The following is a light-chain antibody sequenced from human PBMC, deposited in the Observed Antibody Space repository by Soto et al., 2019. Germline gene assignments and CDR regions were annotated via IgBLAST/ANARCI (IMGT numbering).Light chain of an antibody. V-gene: IGKV3-20*01. CDR3: QQYGTAPIT. CDR2: GAS. J-gene: IGKJ5*01. Sequence: DIVLTQSPGTLSLSPGERATLSCRASQTVRSSSLAWYQQKPGQAPRLLIFGASTRAAGFPDRFSGSASGTDFTLTISRLEPEDSAMYYCQQYGTAPITFGQGTRLEI. CDR1: QTVRSSS.